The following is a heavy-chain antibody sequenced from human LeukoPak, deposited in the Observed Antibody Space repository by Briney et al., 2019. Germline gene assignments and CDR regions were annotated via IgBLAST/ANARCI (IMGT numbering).Heavy chain of an antibody. Sequence: PSETLSLTCAVSGGSVTSSDYYWNCIRQHPEKGLESIGYIDETGRTFYTPSLKSRVVMSVDASKNQFSLNLSSVTAADTALYYCARGKYHYDTSGQDFDNWGQGTLVTVSS. V-gene: IGHV4-31*11. CDR2: IDETGRT. J-gene: IGHJ4*02. CDR1: GGSVTSSDYY. CDR3: ARGKYHYDTSGQDFDN. D-gene: IGHD3-22*01.